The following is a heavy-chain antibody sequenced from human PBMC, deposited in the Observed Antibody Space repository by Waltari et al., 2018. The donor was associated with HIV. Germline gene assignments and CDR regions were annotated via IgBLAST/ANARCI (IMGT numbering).Heavy chain of an antibody. CDR2: CSYSGTT. CDR1: GGSISRSSYY. D-gene: IGHD1-26*01. CDR3: ARQTTPPTTLIDY. Sequence: QLQLQESGPGLVKPSETLSLTCTVSGGSISRSSYYGGWIRQPPGKGLEWIGSCSYSGTTYYNPYLKRLVTISVDTSKNQFSLKLSAVTAADTAVYYCARQTTPPTTLIDYWGQGTLVTVSS. V-gene: IGHV4-39*01. J-gene: IGHJ4*02.